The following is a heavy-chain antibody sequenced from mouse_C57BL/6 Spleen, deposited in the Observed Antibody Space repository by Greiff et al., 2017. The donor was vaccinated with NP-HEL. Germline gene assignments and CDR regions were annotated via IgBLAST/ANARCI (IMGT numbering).Heavy chain of an antibody. J-gene: IGHJ2*01. V-gene: IGHV5-4*01. Sequence: EVQVVESGGGLVKPGGSLKLSCAASGFTFSSYAMSWVRQTPEKRLEWVATISDGGSYTYYPDNVKGRFTISRDNAKNNLYLQMSHLKSEDTAMYYCARAYSNYVFDYWGQGTTLTVSS. CDR2: ISDGGSYT. CDR3: ARAYSNYVFDY. CDR1: GFTFSSYA. D-gene: IGHD2-5*01.